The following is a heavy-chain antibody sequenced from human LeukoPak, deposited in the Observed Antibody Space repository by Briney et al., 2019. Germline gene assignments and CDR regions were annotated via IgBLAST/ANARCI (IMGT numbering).Heavy chain of an antibody. CDR2: IKQDGTEK. V-gene: IGHV3-7*01. CDR1: GFTFSSYW. CDR3: ARDVSWSDAFDI. D-gene: IGHD6-13*01. J-gene: IGHJ3*02. Sequence: GALRLSCAASGFTFSSYWMSWVRQAPGKGLEWVANIKQDGTEKYYVDSVKGRFTISRDNAKNSLYLQMNSLRAEDTAVYYCARDVSWSDAFDIWGQGTMVTVSS.